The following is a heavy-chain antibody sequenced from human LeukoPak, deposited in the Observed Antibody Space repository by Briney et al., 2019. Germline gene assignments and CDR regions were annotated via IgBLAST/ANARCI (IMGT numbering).Heavy chain of an antibody. V-gene: IGHV1-18*01. CDR1: GYTFTSYG. J-gene: IGHJ4*02. CDR3: ARDRGPYCSGGSCYSIGY. CDR2: ISAYNGNT. Sequence: ASVKVSCKASGYTFTSYGISWVRQAPGQGLEWMGWISAYNGNTNYAQKLQGRVTMTTDTCTSTAYMELRSLRSDDTAVYYCARDRGPYCSGGSCYSIGYWGQGTLVTVSS. D-gene: IGHD2-15*01.